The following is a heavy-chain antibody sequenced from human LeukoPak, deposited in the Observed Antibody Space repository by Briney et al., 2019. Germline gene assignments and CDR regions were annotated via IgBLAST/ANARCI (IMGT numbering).Heavy chain of an antibody. CDR2: IKQDGSEK. V-gene: IGHV3-7*01. D-gene: IGHD3-9*01. Sequence: PGGSLRLSCAASGFTFSAYWMSWVRQAPGKGLEWVANIKQDGSEKYYVDSVKGRFTISRDNAKNSLYLQMNSLRAEDTAVYYCARVWRYFDWLPTGYAANDAFDIWGQGTMVTVSS. CDR1: GFTFSAYW. CDR3: ARVWRYFDWLPTGYAANDAFDI. J-gene: IGHJ3*02.